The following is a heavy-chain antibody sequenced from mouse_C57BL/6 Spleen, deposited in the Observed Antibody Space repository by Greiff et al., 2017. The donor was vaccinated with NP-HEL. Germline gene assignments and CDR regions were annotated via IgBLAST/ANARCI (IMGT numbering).Heavy chain of an antibody. J-gene: IGHJ4*01. CDR3: ARRDNYDYDGAMDY. V-gene: IGHV5-17*01. D-gene: IGHD2-4*01. Sequence: EVQLVESGGGLVKPGGSLKLSCAASGFTFSDYGMHWVRQAPEKGLEWVAYISSGSSTIYYADTVKGRFTISRDNAKNTLFLQMTSLRSEDTAMYYCARRDNYDYDGAMDYWGQGTSVTVSS. CDR1: GFTFSDYG. CDR2: ISSGSSTI.